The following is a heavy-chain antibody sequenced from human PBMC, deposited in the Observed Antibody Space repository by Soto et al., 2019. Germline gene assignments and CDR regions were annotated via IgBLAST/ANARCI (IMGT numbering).Heavy chain of an antibody. V-gene: IGHV3-21*01. J-gene: IGHJ6*02. CDR3: ARGGSAERRTGGDYYNYYPMDV. CDR2: ISTNSDYI. Sequence: PGGSLRLSCASSGFTFASYNMLWVRQPPGKGLEWVASISTNSDYIYPADSVKGRFTNSKDNAKKSLFLEMTTQRVEDAAVYYCARGGSAERRTGGDYYNYYPMDVWGQGTTVTVSS. D-gene: IGHD3-16*01. CDR1: GFTFASYN.